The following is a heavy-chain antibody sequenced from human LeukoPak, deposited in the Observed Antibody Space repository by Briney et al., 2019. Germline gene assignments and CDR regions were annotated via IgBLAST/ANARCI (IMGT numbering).Heavy chain of an antibody. CDR3: ARVSYYDSSGYYSFDY. V-gene: IGHV4-34*01. Sequence: SETLSHTCAVYGGSFSGYYWSWIRQPPGKGLEWIGEINHSGSTNYNPSLKSRVTISVDTSKNQFSLMLSSVTAADTAVYYCARVSYYDSSGYYSFDYWGQGTLVTVSS. CDR2: INHSGST. D-gene: IGHD3-22*01. J-gene: IGHJ4*02. CDR1: GGSFSGYY.